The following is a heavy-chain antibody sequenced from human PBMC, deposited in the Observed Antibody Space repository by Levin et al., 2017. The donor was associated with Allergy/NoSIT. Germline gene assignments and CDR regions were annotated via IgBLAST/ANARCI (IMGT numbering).Heavy chain of an antibody. CDR2: ISGSGGST. CDR3: AKDRVGGSPFYYFDY. D-gene: IGHD1-26*01. Sequence: LTCAASGFTFSSYAMSWVRQAPGKGLEWVSAISGSGGSTYYADSVKGRFTISRDNSKNTLYLQMNSLRAEDTAVYYCAKDRVGGSPFYYFDYWGQGTLVTVSS. J-gene: IGHJ4*02. V-gene: IGHV3-23*01. CDR1: GFTFSSYA.